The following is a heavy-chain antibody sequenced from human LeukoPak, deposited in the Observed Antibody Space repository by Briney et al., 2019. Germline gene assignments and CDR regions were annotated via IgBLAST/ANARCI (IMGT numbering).Heavy chain of an antibody. Sequence: SVKVSCKASGYTFTSYGISWVRQAPGQGLEWMGGIIPIFGTANYAQKFQGRVTITADGSTSTAYMELSSLRSEDTAVYYCARGQYYYDSSGYGPPGYWGQGTLVTVSS. CDR1: GYTFTSYG. CDR2: IIPIFGTA. V-gene: IGHV1-69*13. D-gene: IGHD3-22*01. J-gene: IGHJ4*02. CDR3: ARGQYYYDSSGYGPPGY.